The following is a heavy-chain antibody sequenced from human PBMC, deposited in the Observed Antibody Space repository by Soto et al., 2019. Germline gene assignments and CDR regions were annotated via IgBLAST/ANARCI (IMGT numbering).Heavy chain of an antibody. CDR3: AKSRDGYSFYYFYGLDV. J-gene: IGHJ6*02. Sequence: GGSLRLSCEASGFTFSNYGMHWVRQAPGKGLEWVAAILYDGSNTYYADSVKGRFTISRDNSKNTLYLEMNSLRPEDTAVYHCAKSRDGYSFYYFYGLDVWGQGTTVTVSS. CDR1: GFTFSNYG. D-gene: IGHD4-4*01. CDR2: ILYDGSNT. V-gene: IGHV3-30*18.